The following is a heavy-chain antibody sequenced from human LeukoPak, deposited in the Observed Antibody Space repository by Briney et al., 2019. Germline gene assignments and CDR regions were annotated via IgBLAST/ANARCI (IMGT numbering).Heavy chain of an antibody. D-gene: IGHD2-2*01. J-gene: IGHJ6*04. CDR1: GFTVSGNY. CDR2: IYSGGST. CDR3: ARSSLYCSSTSCYGYYGMDV. V-gene: IGHV3-53*01. Sequence: GGSLRLSCAASGFTVSGNYMSWVRQAPGKGLEWVSVIYSGGSTYYADSVKGRFTISRDNSKNTLYLQMNSLRAEDTAVYYCARSSLYCSSTSCYGYYGMDVWGKGTTVTVSS.